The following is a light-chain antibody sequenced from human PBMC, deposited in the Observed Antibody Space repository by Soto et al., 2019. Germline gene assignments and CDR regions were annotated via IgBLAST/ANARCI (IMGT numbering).Light chain of an antibody. J-gene: IGKJ2*01. CDR2: LGS. CDR1: QSLLHSNGYNF. V-gene: IGKV2-28*01. Sequence: DIVMTQSPLSLPVTPGEPASISCRSSQSLLHSNGYNFLDWYLQKPGQSPQLLIHLGSNRASGVPDRFSGSGSGTDFTLKISRVEAEDVGVYYCLQATHWPHTFGQGTKVDIK. CDR3: LQATHWPHT.